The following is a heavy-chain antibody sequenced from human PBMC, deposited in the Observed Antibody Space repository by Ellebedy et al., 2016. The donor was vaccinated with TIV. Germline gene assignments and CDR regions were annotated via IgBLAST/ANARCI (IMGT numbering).Heavy chain of an antibody. CDR1: GFTFSIYA. CDR2: IRGSGYRT. Sequence: PGGSLRLSCAASGFTFSIYAMSWVRQAPGKGLDWVSLIRGSGYRTYYADSVKGRLTISRDNSKNTLYLQVNSLRAEDTAVYYCVADRYCSGGNCYWVDYWGQGTLVTVSS. D-gene: IGHD2-15*01. J-gene: IGHJ4*02. V-gene: IGHV3-23*01. CDR3: VADRYCSGGNCYWVDY.